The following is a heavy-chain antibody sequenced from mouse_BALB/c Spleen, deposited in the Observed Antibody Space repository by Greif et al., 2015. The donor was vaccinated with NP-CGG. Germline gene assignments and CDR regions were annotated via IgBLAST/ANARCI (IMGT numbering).Heavy chain of an antibody. D-gene: IGHD2-3*01. V-gene: IGHV1-7*01. CDR2: INPSTGYT. CDR3: AIYDGYYFDY. Sequence: QVQLQQSGAELAKPGASVKMSCKASGYTFTSYWMHWVKQRPGQGLEWIEYINPSTGYTEYNQKFKDKATLTADKSSSTAYMQLSSLTSEDSAVYYCAIYDGYYFDYWGQGTTLTVSS. J-gene: IGHJ2*01. CDR1: GYTFTSYW.